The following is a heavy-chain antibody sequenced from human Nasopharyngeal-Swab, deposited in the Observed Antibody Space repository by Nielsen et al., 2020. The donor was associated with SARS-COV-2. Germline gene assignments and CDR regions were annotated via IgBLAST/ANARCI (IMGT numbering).Heavy chain of an antibody. CDR1: GFTFSSFG. J-gene: IGHJ3*02. Sequence: GGSLRLSCAASGFTFSSFGMNWVRQAPGKGLEWVANINGDGSARYYVDSVRGRFTVSRDNAKNSLYLQMNSLRVEDTALYYCAGESGPNGFDIWGQGAMITVSS. D-gene: IGHD2-15*01. CDR2: INGDGSAR. CDR3: AGESGPNGFDI. V-gene: IGHV3-7*01.